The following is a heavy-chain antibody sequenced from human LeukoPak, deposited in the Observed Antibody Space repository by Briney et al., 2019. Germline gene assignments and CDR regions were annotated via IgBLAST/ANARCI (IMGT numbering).Heavy chain of an antibody. Sequence: GASVKVSCKASGYTFTGYYMHWVRQAPGQGLEWMGWINPNSGGTNYAQKFQGRVTMTRDTSISTAYMELSRLRSDDTAVYYCAISPGTRYFDWLFRWFDPWGQGTLVTVSS. CDR3: AISPGTRYFDWLFRWFDP. CDR1: GYTFTGYY. V-gene: IGHV1-2*02. CDR2: INPNSGGT. D-gene: IGHD3-9*01. J-gene: IGHJ5*02.